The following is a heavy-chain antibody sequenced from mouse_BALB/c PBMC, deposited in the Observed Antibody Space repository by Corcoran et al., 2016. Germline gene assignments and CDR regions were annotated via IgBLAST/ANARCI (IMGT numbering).Heavy chain of an antibody. V-gene: IGHV14-3*02. CDR1: GFNIKDTY. CDR2: IDPANGNT. CDR3: ARLTGPY. Sequence: EVKLQQSGAELVKPGASVKLSCTASGFNIKDTYMHWVKQRPEQGLEWIGRIDPANGNTKYDPKFQGKATIPTDTSSNTAYLQLSSLTSEDTAVYYCARLTGPYWGQGTLVTVSA. J-gene: IGHJ3*01. D-gene: IGHD4-1*01.